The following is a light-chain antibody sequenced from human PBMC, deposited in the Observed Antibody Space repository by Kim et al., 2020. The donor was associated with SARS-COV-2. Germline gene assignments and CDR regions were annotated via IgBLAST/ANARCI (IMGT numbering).Light chain of an antibody. V-gene: IGLV3-1*01. Sequence: SYELTQPPSVSVSPGQTASITCPGDKLGDKYACWYQQKPGQSPVLVIYQDSKRPSGIPERFSGSNSGHTATLTISGTQAMDEADYYCQAWDSSTAVYGGG. CDR2: QDS. J-gene: IGLJ3*02. CDR1: KLGDKY. CDR3: QAWDSSTAV.